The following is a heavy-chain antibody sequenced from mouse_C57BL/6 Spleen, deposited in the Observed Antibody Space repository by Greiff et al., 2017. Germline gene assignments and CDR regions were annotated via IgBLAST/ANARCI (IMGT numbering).Heavy chain of an antibody. Sequence: EVKLQESGPELVKPGASVKMSCKASGYTFTDYNMHWVKQSHGKSLEWIGYINPNNGGTSYNQKFKGKATLTVNKSSSTAYMELRSLTSEDSAVYYCARGLLRYFDYWGQGTTLTVSS. D-gene: IGHD6-1*01. CDR3: ARGLLRYFDY. CDR1: GYTFTDYN. CDR2: INPNNGGT. J-gene: IGHJ2*01. V-gene: IGHV1-22*01.